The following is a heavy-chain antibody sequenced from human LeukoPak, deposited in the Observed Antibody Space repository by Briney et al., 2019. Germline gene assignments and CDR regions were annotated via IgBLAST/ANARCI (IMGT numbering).Heavy chain of an antibody. CDR2: IKEDGSEK. CDR3: AREGGMATPMDY. V-gene: IGHV3-7*01. Sequence: GGSLRLSCAASGFTFSSYWMSWVRQAPGKGPEFVANIKEDGSEKSYVDSVKGRFTISRDNAKNSLYLQMNSLRAEDTAVYYCAREGGMATPMDYWGQGTLVTVSS. D-gene: IGHD5-24*01. J-gene: IGHJ4*02. CDR1: GFTFSSYW.